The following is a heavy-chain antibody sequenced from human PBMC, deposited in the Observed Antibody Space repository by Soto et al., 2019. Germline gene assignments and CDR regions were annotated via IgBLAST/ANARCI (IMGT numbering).Heavy chain of an antibody. J-gene: IGHJ4*02. CDR1: GFTFSGYG. V-gene: IGHV3-33*01. CDR2: IWFDGTNK. D-gene: IGHD3-22*01. Sequence: QVQLVESGGGVVQPGRSLRLSCAASGFTFSGYGMHWVRQAPGKGLEWVALIWFDGTNKYYADSVKGRFTISRDNFENTLHLQMISLRVEDTAVYYCAREQGAVSDTSDPSFDYWGQGTLVTVSS. CDR3: AREQGAVSDTSDPSFDY.